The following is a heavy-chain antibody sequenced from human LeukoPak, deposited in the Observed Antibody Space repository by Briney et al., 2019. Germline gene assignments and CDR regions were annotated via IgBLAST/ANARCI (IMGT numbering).Heavy chain of an antibody. J-gene: IGHJ4*02. D-gene: IGHD6-13*01. CDR2: TASHGRNN. V-gene: IGHV3-30*09. CDR3: AKDGPSAIAAAATYAQPDF. CDR1: GFTFSSYA. Sequence: GGSLRLSCAASGFTFSSYAMHWVRQAPGKGLEWVAVTASHGRNNYYAVSVQGRFAISRDNSRNTVYLQMNSLTTEDTAIYFCAKDGPSAIAAAATYAQPDFWGQGTLVTVSS.